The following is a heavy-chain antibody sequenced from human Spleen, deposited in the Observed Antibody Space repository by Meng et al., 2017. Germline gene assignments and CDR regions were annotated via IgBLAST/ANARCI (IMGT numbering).Heavy chain of an antibody. D-gene: IGHD7-27*01. CDR2: IHYTGIT. CDR1: GGSISRYY. CDR3: ARRHNWGWVPIDY. V-gene: IGHV4-59*12. Sequence: QVQLQESGPGLLRPSGTLSLTCSVSGGSISRYYWSWIRQPPGKGLDWIGYIHYTGITDYNPSLKSRVTISVDTSKNQFSLKLSSVTAADTAVYYCARRHNWGWVPIDYWGQGTLVTVSS. J-gene: IGHJ4*02.